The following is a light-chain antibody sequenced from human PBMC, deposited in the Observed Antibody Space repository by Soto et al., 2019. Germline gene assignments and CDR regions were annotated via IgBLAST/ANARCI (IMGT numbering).Light chain of an antibody. CDR1: SSDVGGYNF. CDR2: EVS. CDR3: SAYTLRNTLVL. J-gene: IGLJ3*02. V-gene: IGLV2-14*01. Sequence: QSALTQPASVSGSPGQSITISCTGTSSDVGGYNFVSWYQQHPGKSPRLIIYEVSSRPSGVSYRFSGPKSGNTASLTISGLQAEDDADYYRSAYTLRNTLVLFGGGTKLTVL.